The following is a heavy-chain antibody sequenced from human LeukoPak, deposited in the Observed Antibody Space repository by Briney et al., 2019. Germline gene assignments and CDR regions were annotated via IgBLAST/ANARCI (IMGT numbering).Heavy chain of an antibody. CDR3: ARAYDVRFFGGINPSGY. D-gene: IGHD3-3*01. Sequence: SETLSLTCTVSGYSISGGYYWGWIRQPPGKGLEWIGSIYHSGSTYYNPSLKSRVTISVDTSKNQFSLKLSSVTAADTAVYYCARAYDVRFFGGINPSGYWGQGTLVTVSS. CDR2: IYHSGST. V-gene: IGHV4-38-2*02. J-gene: IGHJ4*02. CDR1: GYSISGGYY.